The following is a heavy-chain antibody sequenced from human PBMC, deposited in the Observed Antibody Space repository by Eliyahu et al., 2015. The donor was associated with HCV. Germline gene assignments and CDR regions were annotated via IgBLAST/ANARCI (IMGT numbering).Heavy chain of an antibody. Sequence: QITLKESGPTLVKPTETLTLTCTLSGFSLSINAVGVGWIRQPPGKALEWLALIYWSDDKDYSPSLRSRLTITKDTSKNQVFLTLTNVSPMDTASYYCAHKGWGSDFDYWGPGTLVTVSS. CDR3: AHKGWGSDFDY. D-gene: IGHD7-27*01. J-gene: IGHJ4*02. CDR1: GFSLSINAVG. CDR2: IYWSDDK. V-gene: IGHV2-5*01.